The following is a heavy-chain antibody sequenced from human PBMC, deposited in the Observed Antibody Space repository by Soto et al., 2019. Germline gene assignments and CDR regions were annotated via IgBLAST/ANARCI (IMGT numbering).Heavy chain of an antibody. CDR2: ISGSGGST. V-gene: IGHV3-23*01. CDR1: GFTVSSYA. D-gene: IGHD3-22*01. J-gene: IGHJ4*02. Sequence: PGGSLRLSCAASGFTVSSYAMSWVRQAPGKGLEWVSAISGSGGSTYYADSVKGRFTISRDNSKNTLYLQMNSLRAEDTAVYYCAKSSSPPYDSSGYYGEDNVQDFDYCGQRPLFT. CDR3: AKSSSPPYDSSGYYGEDNVQDFDY.